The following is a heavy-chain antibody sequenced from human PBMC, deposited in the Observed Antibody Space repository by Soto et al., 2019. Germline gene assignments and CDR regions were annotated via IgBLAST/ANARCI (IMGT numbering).Heavy chain of an antibody. CDR3: ARTYGDYIRYFDY. V-gene: IGHV1-3*01. CDR2: ITSGNGDT. Sequence: GASVKVSCKDSGYSFTNYPMHWVRQATGQSLEWVGWITSGNGDTKYSQRFQGRVSITRDTSASTTYMELSSLTSEDTAVYYCARTYGDYIRYFDYWGQGTLVTVSS. J-gene: IGHJ4*02. CDR1: GYSFTNYP. D-gene: IGHD4-17*01.